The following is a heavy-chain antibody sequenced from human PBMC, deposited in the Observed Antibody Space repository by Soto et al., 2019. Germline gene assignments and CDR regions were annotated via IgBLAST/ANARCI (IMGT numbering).Heavy chain of an antibody. CDR3: ARDRYYYDSSGYYYGMDV. Sequence: PSETLSLTCTVYGGSISSYYWSWIRQPPGKGLEWIGYIYYSGSTNYNPSLKSRVTISVDTSKNQFSLKLSSVTAADTAVYYCARDRYYYDSSGYYYGMDVWGQGTTVTVS. CDR2: IYYSGST. D-gene: IGHD3-22*01. J-gene: IGHJ6*02. V-gene: IGHV4-59*01. CDR1: GGSISSYY.